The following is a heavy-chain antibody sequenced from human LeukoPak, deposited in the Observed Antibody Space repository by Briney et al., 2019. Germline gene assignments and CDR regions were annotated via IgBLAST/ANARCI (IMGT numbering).Heavy chain of an antibody. D-gene: IGHD2-2*01. Sequence: GRSLRLSCAASGFTFSSYGMHWVRQAPGKGLEWVVVIWYDGSNKYYADSVKGRFTISRDNSKNTLYLQMNSLRAEDTAVYYCARDRVVPAAPGFDYWGQGTLVTVSS. J-gene: IGHJ4*02. CDR1: GFTFSSYG. CDR2: IWYDGSNK. CDR3: ARDRVVPAAPGFDY. V-gene: IGHV3-33*01.